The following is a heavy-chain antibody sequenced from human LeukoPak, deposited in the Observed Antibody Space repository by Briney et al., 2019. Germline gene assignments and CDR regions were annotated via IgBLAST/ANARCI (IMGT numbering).Heavy chain of an antibody. J-gene: IGHJ4*02. CDR1: GGSISSYY. CDR3: ARESRGSSVWMTCFDY. D-gene: IGHD6-19*01. Sequence: SETLSLTCTVSGGSISSYYWSWIRQPAGKGLEWIGRIYTSGSTNYNPSLKSRVTISVDTSKNQFSLKLSSVTAADTAVYYCARESRGSSVWMTCFDYWGQGTLVTVSS. V-gene: IGHV4-4*07. CDR2: IYTSGST.